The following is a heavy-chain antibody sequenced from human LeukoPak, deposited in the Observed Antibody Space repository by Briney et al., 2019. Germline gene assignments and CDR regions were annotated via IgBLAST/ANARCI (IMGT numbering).Heavy chain of an antibody. J-gene: IGHJ4*02. V-gene: IGHV3-21*01. D-gene: IGHD3-16*01. CDR1: GFTFSTYT. CDR3: AREGNDYYYDQ. Sequence: GGSLRLSCAASGFTFSTYTMTWVRQAPGKGLEWVSSITGDCKYITYADSVKGRFTISRDNAKNSLYLQVASLRGDDTATYYCAREGNDYYYDQWGQGTLVTVSP. CDR2: ITGDCKYI.